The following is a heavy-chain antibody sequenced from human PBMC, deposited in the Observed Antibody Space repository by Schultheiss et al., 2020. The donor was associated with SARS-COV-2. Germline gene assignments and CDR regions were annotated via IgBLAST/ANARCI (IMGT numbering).Heavy chain of an antibody. J-gene: IGHJ6*02. CDR2: IWYDGSNK. Sequence: GESLKISCPGSGFNLSSYWMSWVRQAPGKGLEWVAVIWYDGSNKYYADSVKGRFTISRDNSKNTLYLQMNSLRAEDTAVYYCARVRSSSRGGYYYGMDVWGQGTTVTVSS. V-gene: IGHV3-33*08. CDR3: ARVRSSSRGGYYYGMDV. CDR1: GFNLSSYW. D-gene: IGHD6-6*01.